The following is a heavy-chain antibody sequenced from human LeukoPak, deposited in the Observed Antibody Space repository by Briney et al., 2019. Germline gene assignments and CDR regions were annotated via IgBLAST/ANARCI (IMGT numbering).Heavy chain of an antibody. CDR1: GFTFSSYT. Sequence: RPGGSLRLSCAASGFTFSSYTMSWVRQAPGKGPEWVSTITTSDGNTYYADSVKGRFTVSRDNSKNTLFLQMNSLRAEDTAVYYCAKDGGLWVSAHWGDSWGRGTLVTVSS. V-gene: IGHV3-23*01. CDR2: ITTSDGNT. CDR3: AKDGGLWVSAHWGDS. J-gene: IGHJ4*02. D-gene: IGHD7-27*01.